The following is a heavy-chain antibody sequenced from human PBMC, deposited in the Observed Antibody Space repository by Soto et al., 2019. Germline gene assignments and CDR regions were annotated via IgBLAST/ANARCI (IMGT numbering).Heavy chain of an antibody. CDR3: ARTAAAGKYYYGTDV. D-gene: IGHD6-13*01. V-gene: IGHV5-51*01. Sequence: GESLKISCKGSGYSFTSYWIGWVRQMPGKGLEWMGIIYPGDSDTRYSPSFQGQVTISTDKSISTAYLQWSSLKASDTSMYYCARTAAAGKYYYGTDVWGQGTTVTVSS. J-gene: IGHJ6*02. CDR1: GYSFTSYW. CDR2: IYPGDSDT.